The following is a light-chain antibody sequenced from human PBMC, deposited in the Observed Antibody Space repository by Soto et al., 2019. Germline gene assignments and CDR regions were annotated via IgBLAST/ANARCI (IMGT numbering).Light chain of an antibody. CDR2: GAS. CDR1: QSVSSD. V-gene: IGKV3-15*01. Sequence: EIVMTQSPATLSVSPGERATLSCRASQSVSSDLAWYHQKPGQAPRLLIYGASTRATGIPARFSGSGSGTEFTLTISSLEPEDFAVYYCQQYNNWPPTFGQGTKVDIK. J-gene: IGKJ1*01. CDR3: QQYNNWPPT.